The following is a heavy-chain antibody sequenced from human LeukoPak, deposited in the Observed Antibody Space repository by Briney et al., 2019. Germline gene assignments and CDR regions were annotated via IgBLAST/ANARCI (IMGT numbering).Heavy chain of an antibody. CDR3: TTVKRGWSYKPREYYYYYMDV. Sequence: TGGSLRLSCAASGFTVSSNYMSWVRQAPGKGLEWVSVIYSGGSTYYADSVKGRFTISRDNSKNTLYLQINSLTTEDTALYYCTTVKRGWSYKPREYYYYYMDVWGKGTTVTVSS. D-gene: IGHD1-26*01. J-gene: IGHJ6*03. V-gene: IGHV3-66*01. CDR1: GFTVSSNY. CDR2: IYSGGST.